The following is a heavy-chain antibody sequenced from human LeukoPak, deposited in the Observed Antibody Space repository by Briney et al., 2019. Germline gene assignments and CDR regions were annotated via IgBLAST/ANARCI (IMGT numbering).Heavy chain of an antibody. V-gene: IGHV3-64*01. Sequence: GGSLRLSCAASGFISSSHNMYWVRQAPGKGLEYVSAINSHGINTYYANSVKGRFTISRDNSKNTLYLQMGSLRPDDMAMYYCARDPGYWGQGTLVTVAS. CDR3: ARDPGY. CDR1: GFISSSHN. D-gene: IGHD6-13*01. CDR2: INSHGINT. J-gene: IGHJ4*02.